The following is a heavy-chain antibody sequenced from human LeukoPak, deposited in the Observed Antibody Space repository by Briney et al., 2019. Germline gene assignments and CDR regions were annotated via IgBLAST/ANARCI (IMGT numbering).Heavy chain of an antibody. D-gene: IGHD6-13*01. CDR3: ARAPSSSWSRPFDY. CDR2: INHSGST. Sequence: SETLSLTCAVYGGSFSGYYWSWIRQPPGKGLEWIGEINHSGSTNYNPSLKSRVTISVDTSKNQFSLKLSSVTAADTAVYYCARAPSSSWSRPFDYWGQGTLVTVSS. V-gene: IGHV4-34*01. CDR1: GGSFSGYY. J-gene: IGHJ4*02.